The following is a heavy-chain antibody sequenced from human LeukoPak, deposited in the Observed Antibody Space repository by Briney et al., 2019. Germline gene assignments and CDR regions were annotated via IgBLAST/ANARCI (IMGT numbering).Heavy chain of an antibody. CDR2: ISGGGDIT. V-gene: IGHV3-23*01. CDR1: GFTFSSYA. Sequence: GGSLRLSCAASGFTFSSYAMSWVRQAPGKGLEWVSVISGGGDITYYADSVKGRFTISRDNSENTVYLQMNSLGAEDTAVYYCARVSYYDSSGYYFLSYVDYWGQGTLVTVSS. CDR3: ARVSYYDSSGYYFLSYVDY. J-gene: IGHJ4*02. D-gene: IGHD3-22*01.